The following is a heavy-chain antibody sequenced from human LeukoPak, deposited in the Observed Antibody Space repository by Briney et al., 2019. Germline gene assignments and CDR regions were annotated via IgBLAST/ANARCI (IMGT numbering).Heavy chain of an antibody. Sequence: SVKVSCKASGRTFSSYAISWVRQAPGQGLEWMGGIIPIFGTAKYAQKLQGRVTITADESTSTAYMELSSMRSEDTAVYYCARDMDTAMVGTFDHWGQGTLVTVSS. CDR2: IIPIFGTA. V-gene: IGHV1-69*13. D-gene: IGHD5-18*01. J-gene: IGHJ4*02. CDR1: GRTFSSYA. CDR3: ARDMDTAMVGTFDH.